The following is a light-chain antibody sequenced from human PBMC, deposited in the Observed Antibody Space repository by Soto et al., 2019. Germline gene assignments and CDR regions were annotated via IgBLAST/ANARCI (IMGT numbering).Light chain of an antibody. V-gene: IGLV2-14*03. Sequence: QSALTQPASVSGFPGQSITISCTGTSSDVGTYNYVSWYQHNPGKPPKLLIYDVTNRPSGVSNRFSGSKSGNTASLTISGLQAEDEADYYCNSYTSSGTVVFGGGTQLTVL. CDR3: NSYTSSGTVV. CDR1: SSDVGTYNY. CDR2: DVT. J-gene: IGLJ3*02.